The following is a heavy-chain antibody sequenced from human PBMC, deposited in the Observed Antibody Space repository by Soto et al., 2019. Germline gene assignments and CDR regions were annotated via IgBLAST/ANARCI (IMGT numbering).Heavy chain of an antibody. CDR1: GGSFSGYY. CDR2: INHSGST. J-gene: IGHJ4*02. V-gene: IGHV4-34*01. Sequence: PSETLSLTCAVYGGSFSGYYWTWIRQPPGTGLELIGEINHSGSTNYNPSLKSRVTISVDTSKNQFSLKLTSVTAADTAVYYRARDKITGLFDYWGQGTLVTVSS. D-gene: IGHD2-8*02. CDR3: ARDKITGLFDY.